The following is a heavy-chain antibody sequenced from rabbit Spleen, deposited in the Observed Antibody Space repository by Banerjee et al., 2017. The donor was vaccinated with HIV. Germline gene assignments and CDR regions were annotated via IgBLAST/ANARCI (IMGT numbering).Heavy chain of an antibody. CDR3: ARGSATMTVVITGWYFIL. CDR2: IYAGSFEST. V-gene: IGHV1S45*01. CDR1: GFSFNSDYY. D-gene: IGHD2-1*01. J-gene: IGHJ4*01. Sequence: QEQLEESGGGLVKPEGSLTLTCTASGFSFNSDYYMCWVRQAPGKGLEWIACIYAGSFESTIYASWAKGRITISRTSSTTVTLQVTSLTAADTATYFCARGSATMTVVITGWYFILWGQGTLVTVS.